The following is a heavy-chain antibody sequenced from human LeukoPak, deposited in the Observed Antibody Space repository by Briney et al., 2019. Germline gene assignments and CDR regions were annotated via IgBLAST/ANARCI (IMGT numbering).Heavy chain of an antibody. D-gene: IGHD6-13*01. CDR1: GFTFSSYW. Sequence: GSLRLSCAASGFTFSSYWMSWVRQAPGKGLEWVANIKQDGSEKYYVDSVKGRFTISRDNAKNSLYLQMNSLRAEDTAVDYCAREGEQQLGWFDPWGQGTLVTVSS. CDR3: AREGEQQLGWFDP. V-gene: IGHV3-7*03. J-gene: IGHJ5*02. CDR2: IKQDGSEK.